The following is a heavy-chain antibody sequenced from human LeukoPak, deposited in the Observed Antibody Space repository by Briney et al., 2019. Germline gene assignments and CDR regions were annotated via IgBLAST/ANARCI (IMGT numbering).Heavy chain of an antibody. Sequence: PSETLSLTCTVSGYSISSGYYWGWIRPPPGKGLEWVSAISGSGGSTYYADSVKGRFTISRDNSKNTLYLQMNSPRAEDTAVYYCAKPQTYYDSSLGYWGQGTLVTVSS. CDR1: GYSISSGYY. V-gene: IGHV3-23*01. CDR2: ISGSGGST. CDR3: AKPQTYYDSSLGY. D-gene: IGHD3-22*01. J-gene: IGHJ4*02.